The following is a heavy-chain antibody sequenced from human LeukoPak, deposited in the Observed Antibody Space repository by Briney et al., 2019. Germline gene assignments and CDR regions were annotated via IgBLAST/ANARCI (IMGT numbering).Heavy chain of an antibody. D-gene: IGHD3-22*01. V-gene: IGHV4-34*01. CDR3: ARGRTWRRYYDSRGYYSDY. CDR2: INHSGST. Sequence: SETLSLTCAVYGGSFSGYYWSWIRQPPGKGLEWIGEINHSGSTNYNPSLKSRVTISVDTSKNQFSLKLSSVTAADTAVYYCARGRTWRRYYDSRGYYSDYWGQGTLVTVSS. J-gene: IGHJ4*02. CDR1: GGSFSGYY.